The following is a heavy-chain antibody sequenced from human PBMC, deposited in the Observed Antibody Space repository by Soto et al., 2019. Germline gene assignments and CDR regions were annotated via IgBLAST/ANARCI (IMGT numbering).Heavy chain of an antibody. CDR2: ISSSSTTI. J-gene: IGHJ4*02. Sequence: GGSLRLSCGASGFTFSNYEMHWVRQAPGKGLEWVSYISSSSTTISYPASVKCRFTLSRDNAKNSRYLQMNSLRAEDTAVYYCARSITPFDDWGQGIVVTVSS. CDR1: GFTFSNYE. CDR3: ARSITPFDD. D-gene: IGHD3-10*01. V-gene: IGHV3-48*03.